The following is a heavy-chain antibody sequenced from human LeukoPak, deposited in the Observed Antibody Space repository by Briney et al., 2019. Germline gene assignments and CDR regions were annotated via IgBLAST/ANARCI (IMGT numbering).Heavy chain of an antibody. CDR3: ATGYRGITMIVVARGAFDI. J-gene: IGHJ3*02. V-gene: IGHV1-24*01. CDR2: FDPEDGET. D-gene: IGHD3-22*01. CDR1: GYTLPELS. Sequence: ASVRVSCKVSGYTLPELSMHWVRQAPGKGLEWMGGFDPEDGETIYAQKFQGRVTMTKDTSTDTAYMELSSLRSEDTAVYYCATGYRGITMIVVARGAFDIWGQGTMVTVSS.